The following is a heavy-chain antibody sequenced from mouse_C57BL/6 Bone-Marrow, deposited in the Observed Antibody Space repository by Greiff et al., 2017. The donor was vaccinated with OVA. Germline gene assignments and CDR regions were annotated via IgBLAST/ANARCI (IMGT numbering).Heavy chain of an antibody. V-gene: IGHV1-78*01. CDR3: AREGVYYYDYDLYYFDY. D-gene: IGHD2-4*01. CDR2: IYPRDGST. Sequence: QVQLQQSDAELVKPGASVKISCKVSGYTFTDHTIHWMKQRPEQGLEWIGHIYPRDGSTKYNEKFKGKATLTADKSSSKAYMQLNSLTSEDSAVYFCAREGVYYYDYDLYYFDYWGQGTTLTVSS. J-gene: IGHJ2*01. CDR1: GYTFTDHT.